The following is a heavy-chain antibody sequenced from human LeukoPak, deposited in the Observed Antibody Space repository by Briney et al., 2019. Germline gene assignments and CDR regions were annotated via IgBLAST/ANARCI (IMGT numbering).Heavy chain of an antibody. Sequence: DASVQVSCKASGYTFTGYYLHWVRQAPGQGLEWMGWISPNSDDTNYAQNFRGRVNMTRDTSISTAYMELSRLRSDDTAIYYCARGGFDYWGQGTLVTVSS. V-gene: IGHV1-2*02. CDR3: ARGGFDY. CDR1: GYTFTGYY. CDR2: ISPNSDDT. J-gene: IGHJ4*02.